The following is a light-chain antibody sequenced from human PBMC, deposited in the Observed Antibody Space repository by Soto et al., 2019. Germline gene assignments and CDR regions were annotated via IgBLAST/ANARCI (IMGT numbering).Light chain of an antibody. CDR1: QSIASW. CDR3: QQASSFPLT. V-gene: IGKV1-12*01. J-gene: IGKJ4*01. Sequence: DIPMTQSPSSVSASLSDGVTMXGRASQSIASWLTWYQQKPGKAPKVLIYAASRLQSGVPSRFSGSESGTTFTLTITNLQPEDFATYYCQQASSFPLTFGGGTKVDIK. CDR2: AAS.